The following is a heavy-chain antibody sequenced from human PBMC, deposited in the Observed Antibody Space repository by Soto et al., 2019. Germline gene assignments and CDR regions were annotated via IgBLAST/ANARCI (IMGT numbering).Heavy chain of an antibody. Sequence: QVQLVQSGAEVKKPGASVKVSCKASGYTFTSYAMLWVRQAPGQRLEWMGWINAGNGNTKYSQKFQGRVTITRDTSASTAYRELSSLRSEDTAVYYCARAQNLEMATPWGQGTLVTVSS. V-gene: IGHV1-3*01. J-gene: IGHJ4*02. D-gene: IGHD5-12*01. CDR1: GYTFTSYA. CDR3: ARAQNLEMATP. CDR2: INAGNGNT.